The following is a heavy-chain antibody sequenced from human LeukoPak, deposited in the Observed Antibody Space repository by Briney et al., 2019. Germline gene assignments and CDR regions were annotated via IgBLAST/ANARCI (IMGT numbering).Heavy chain of an antibody. CDR2: ISYDGSNK. CDR3: ARGSQAYYYYMDV. Sequence: GGSLRLSCAASGFTFSSYAMHWVRQAPGKGLEWVAVISYDGSNKYYADSVKGRFTISRDNSKNTLYLQMNSLRAEDTAVYYCARGSQAYYYYMDVWGKGTTVTVSS. J-gene: IGHJ6*03. V-gene: IGHV3-30*04. CDR1: GFTFSSYA.